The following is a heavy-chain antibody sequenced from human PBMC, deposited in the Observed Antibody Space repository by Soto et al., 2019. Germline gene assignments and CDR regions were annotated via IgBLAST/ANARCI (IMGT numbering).Heavy chain of an antibody. Sequence: SGGSLRLSCAASGFTFSTYAMNWVRQAPGKGLEWVSGISGSGDSTYYADSVKGRFTVSRDNSKNTLYLQMNSLRAEDTAVYYCAKFITMIVVVIGDAFDIWGQGTMVTVSS. V-gene: IGHV3-23*01. CDR1: GFTFSTYA. J-gene: IGHJ3*02. D-gene: IGHD3-22*01. CDR3: AKFITMIVVVIGDAFDI. CDR2: ISGSGDST.